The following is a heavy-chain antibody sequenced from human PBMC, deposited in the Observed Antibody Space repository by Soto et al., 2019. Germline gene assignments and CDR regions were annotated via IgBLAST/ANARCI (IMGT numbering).Heavy chain of an antibody. CDR1: GFTVSSNY. CDR2: IYSGGST. D-gene: IGHD6-6*01. Sequence: GGSLRLSCAASGFTVSSNYMSWVRQAPGKGLEWVSVIYSGGSTYYADSVKGRFTISRDNSKNTLYLQMNSLRAEDTAVYYCARGLNGSSSYRSYYYYMEVWGKGTTVTVSS. V-gene: IGHV3-66*01. J-gene: IGHJ6*03. CDR3: ARGLNGSSSYRSYYYYMEV.